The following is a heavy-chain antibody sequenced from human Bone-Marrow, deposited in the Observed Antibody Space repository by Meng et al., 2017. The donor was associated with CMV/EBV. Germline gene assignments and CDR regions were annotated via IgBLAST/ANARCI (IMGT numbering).Heavy chain of an antibody. J-gene: IGHJ6*02. D-gene: IGHD4-11*01. CDR2: IDPRTGDT. V-gene: IGHV1-2*02. CDR3: AREEARLQGSVYYGMDV. Sequence: ASVKVSCKASTYTFIDHHIHWVRQAPGQGLEWMGWIDPRTGDTKYAQKFQGRVTLSRDTSISTAYMDLSRLRSDDTAVYYCAREEARLQGSVYYGMDVWGQGTTVTVSS. CDR1: TYTFIDHH.